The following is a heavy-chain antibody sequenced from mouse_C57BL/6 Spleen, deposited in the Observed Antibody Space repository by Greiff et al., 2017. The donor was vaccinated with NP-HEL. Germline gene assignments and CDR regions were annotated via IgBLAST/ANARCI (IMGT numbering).Heavy chain of an antibody. CDR2: IYPGGGYT. CDR1: GYTFTNYW. D-gene: IGHD2-3*01. CDR3: AILEGDGYYWFAY. V-gene: IGHV1-63*01. Sequence: QVQLQQSGAELVRPGTSVKMSCKASGYTFTNYWIGWAKQRPGHGLEWIGDIYPGGGYTNYNEKFKGKATLTADKSSSTAYMQFSSLTSEDSAIYYCAILEGDGYYWFAYWGQGTLVTVSA. J-gene: IGHJ3*01.